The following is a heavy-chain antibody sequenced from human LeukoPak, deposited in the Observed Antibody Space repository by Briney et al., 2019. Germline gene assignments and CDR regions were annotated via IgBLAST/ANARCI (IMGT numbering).Heavy chain of an antibody. Sequence: GGSLRLSCAASGFTFSNAWMSWVHQAPGKGLEWVGRIKSKTDSGTTDYAAPVKGRFTISRDDSKNTLYLQMNSLKTEDTAVYYCTTDRYSSGWYDRYYFDYWGQGTLVTVSS. V-gene: IGHV3-15*01. D-gene: IGHD6-19*01. CDR3: TTDRYSSGWYDRYYFDY. CDR2: IKSKTDSGTT. J-gene: IGHJ4*02. CDR1: GFTFSNAW.